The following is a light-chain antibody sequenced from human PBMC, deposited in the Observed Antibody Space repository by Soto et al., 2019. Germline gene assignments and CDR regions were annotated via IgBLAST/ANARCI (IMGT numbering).Light chain of an antibody. J-gene: IGKJ1*01. Sequence: EIVLTQSPGTLSLSPGERATLSCRASQSVNSNYLAWYQRKPGQAPRLLIYSASNRATDIPYRFSASGSGTEFTLTITSLEAEDFAVYYCQQHDSTPPTFGQGTKVEVK. V-gene: IGKV3-20*01. CDR3: QQHDSTPPT. CDR1: QSVNSNY. CDR2: SAS.